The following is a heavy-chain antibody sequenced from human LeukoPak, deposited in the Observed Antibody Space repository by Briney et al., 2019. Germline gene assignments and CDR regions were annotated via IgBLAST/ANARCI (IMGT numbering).Heavy chain of an antibody. J-gene: IGHJ4*02. D-gene: IGHD6-13*01. Sequence: SETLSLTXAVYGGSFSGYYWSWIRQPPGKGLEWIGEINHSGSTNYNPSLERRVTISVDTSKNQFSLKLSSVTAADTAVYYCARGRNSSPRWYYFDYWGQGTLVTVSS. CDR3: ARGRNSSPRWYYFDY. V-gene: IGHV4-34*01. CDR1: GGSFSGYY. CDR2: INHSGST.